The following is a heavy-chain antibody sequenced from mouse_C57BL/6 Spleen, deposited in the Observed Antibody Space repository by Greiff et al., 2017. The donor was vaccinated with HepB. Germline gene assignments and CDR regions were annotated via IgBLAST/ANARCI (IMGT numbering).Heavy chain of an antibody. CDR1: GYTFTSYW. D-gene: IGHD2-3*01. CDR3: AREGVYDGYSWFAY. Sequence: QVQLQQSGAELVKPGASVKLSCKASGYTFTSYWMHWVKQRPGQGLEWIGMIHPNSGSTNYNEKFKSKATLTVDNSSSTAYMQLSSLTSEDSAVYYCAREGVYDGYSWFAYWGQGTLVTVSA. CDR2: IHPNSGST. J-gene: IGHJ3*01. V-gene: IGHV1-64*01.